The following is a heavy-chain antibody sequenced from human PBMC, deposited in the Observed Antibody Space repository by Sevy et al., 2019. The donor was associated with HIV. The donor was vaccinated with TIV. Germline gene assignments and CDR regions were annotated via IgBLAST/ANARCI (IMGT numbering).Heavy chain of an antibody. J-gene: IGHJ4*02. CDR1: GFTFSTYG. V-gene: IGHV3-33*01. CDR3: ARDLEFYDYGDYGPAFMPDY. Sequence: GGSLRLSCVASGFTFSTYGMHWVRQAPGKGLEWVAVIWFDGSNTYYADSVKGRFTISRDIAKNTLHLHMNSLRAEDTAVYYCARDLEFYDYGDYGPAFMPDYWGQGTLVTVSS. D-gene: IGHD4-17*01. CDR2: IWFDGSNT.